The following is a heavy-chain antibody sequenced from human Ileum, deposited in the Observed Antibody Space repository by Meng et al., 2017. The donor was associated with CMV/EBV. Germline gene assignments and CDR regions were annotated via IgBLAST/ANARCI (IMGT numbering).Heavy chain of an antibody. CDR3: ARMGSSSSFDY. D-gene: IGHD6-6*01. J-gene: IGHJ4*02. CDR1: RYTFTSYY. V-gene: IGHV1-46*01. Sequence: CKASRYTFTSYYMHWVRQAPGQGLEWMGIINPSGGSTSYAQKFQGRVTMTRDTSTSTVYTELSSLRSEDTAVYYCARMGSSSSFDYWGQGTLVTVSS. CDR2: INPSGGST.